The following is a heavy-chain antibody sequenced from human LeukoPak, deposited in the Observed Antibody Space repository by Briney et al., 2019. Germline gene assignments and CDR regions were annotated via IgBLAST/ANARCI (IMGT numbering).Heavy chain of an antibody. D-gene: IGHD4-23*01. CDR1: GFTFSNYG. J-gene: IGHJ4*02. CDR3: ARLAVTTVVTPGY. Sequence: PGGSLRLSCAASGFTFSNYGMHWVRQAPGKGLEWVAVIPYDGSNKYHADSVKGRFTISRDNSKNMLYLQMNSLRAEDTAVYYCARLAVTTVVTPGYWGQGTLVTVSS. CDR2: IPYDGSNK. V-gene: IGHV3-30*03.